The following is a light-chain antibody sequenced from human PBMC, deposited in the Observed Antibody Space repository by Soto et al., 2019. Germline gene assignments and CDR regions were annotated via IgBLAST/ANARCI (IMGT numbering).Light chain of an antibody. CDR3: SSYTSSGTLI. CDR2: DVS. Sequence: QSALTQSPSVSGSPGQSVTISCTGTSSDVGGYNRVSWYQQSPGTAPKLMIYDVSNRPSGVPHRFSGSKSGDTASLTISGLPADDEADYYCSSYTSSGTLIFGGGTQLTVL. V-gene: IGLV2-18*02. CDR1: SSDVGGYNR. J-gene: IGLJ2*01.